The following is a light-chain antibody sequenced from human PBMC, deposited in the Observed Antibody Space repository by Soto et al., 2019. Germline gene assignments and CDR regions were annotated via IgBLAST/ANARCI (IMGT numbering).Light chain of an antibody. CDR3: QQFDGSRPAFT. J-gene: IGKJ2*01. V-gene: IGKV3-20*01. CDR2: GAS. Sequence: ESLLTQSPGTVSLSPGERAALSCRASQTVNSRHLNWYQHKPGQAPRLLIYGASIRAAGIPDRFSGSRSGADFSLTITRLEPEDSAVYYCQQFDGSRPAFTFGQGTKLEI. CDR1: QTVNSRH.